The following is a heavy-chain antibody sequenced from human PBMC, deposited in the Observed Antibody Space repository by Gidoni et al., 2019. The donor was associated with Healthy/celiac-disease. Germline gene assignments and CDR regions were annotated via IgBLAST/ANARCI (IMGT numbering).Heavy chain of an antibody. J-gene: IGHJ4*02. CDR3: ARGGQYSYGFDDPRYFDY. D-gene: IGHD5-18*01. V-gene: IGHV3-53*01. CDR2: IYSGGST. CDR1: GFTVSSNY. Sequence: EVQLVESGGGLIQPGGSLRLSCAASGFTVSSNYMSWVRQAPGKGLEWVSVIYSGGSTYYADSVKGRFTISRDNSKNTLYLQMNSLRAEDTAVYYCARGGQYSYGFDDPRYFDYWGQGTLVTVSS.